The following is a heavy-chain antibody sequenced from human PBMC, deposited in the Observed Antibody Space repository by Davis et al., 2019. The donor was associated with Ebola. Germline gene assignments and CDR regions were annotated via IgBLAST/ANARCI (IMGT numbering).Heavy chain of an antibody. D-gene: IGHD3-10*01. V-gene: IGHV4-39*01. CDR3: ARRSYYNGPINN. CDR1: GGSISSSSSY. CDR2: IFYSGST. Sequence: MPSETLSLTCTVSGGSISSSSSYWGWIRQPPGKGLEWIGNIFYSGSTYYNPSLKSRVTISVNTSKNQFSVKVTSVTAADTAVYFCARRSYYNGPINNWGRGTLVTVSS. J-gene: IGHJ4*02.